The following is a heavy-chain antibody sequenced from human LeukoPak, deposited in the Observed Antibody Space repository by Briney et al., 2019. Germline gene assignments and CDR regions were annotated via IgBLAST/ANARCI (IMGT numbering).Heavy chain of an antibody. J-gene: IGHJ4*02. CDR1: GFTFSDYY. D-gene: IGHD5-12*01. Sequence: GGSLRLSCAASGFTFSDYYMSWIRQAPGKGLEWVAHIKHDGGEKYYVDSVKGRFTISRDNAKNSLYLQMNGLRAEDTAVYYCGRGGYGYVYVDYWGQGTLVTVSS. CDR3: GRGGYGYVYVDY. CDR2: IKHDGGEK. V-gene: IGHV3-7*01.